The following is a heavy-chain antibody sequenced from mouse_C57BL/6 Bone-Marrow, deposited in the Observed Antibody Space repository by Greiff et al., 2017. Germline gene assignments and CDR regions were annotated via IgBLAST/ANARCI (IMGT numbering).Heavy chain of an antibody. V-gene: IGHV1-69*01. D-gene: IGHD2-2*01. J-gene: IGHJ3*01. CDR3: ARAGYDGRSRCAFGY. CDR2: IDPCDSYT. Sequence: QVQLKQSGAELVMPGASVKLSCKASGYTFSSYWMHWVKQRPGQGLEWIGEIDPCDSYTNYNQKFKGKSTLTVDKSSSTAYMQLSSLTSEDSAVYYCARAGYDGRSRCAFGYWGQGTLVTVSA. CDR1: GYTFSSYW.